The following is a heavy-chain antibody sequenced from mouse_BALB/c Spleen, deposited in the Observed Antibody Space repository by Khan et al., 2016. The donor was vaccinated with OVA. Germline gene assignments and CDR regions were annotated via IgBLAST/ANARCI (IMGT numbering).Heavy chain of an antibody. J-gene: IGHJ3*01. CDR3: ARSTYRYAFVY. CDR2: IIYTGYT. Sequence: EVQLQESGPSLVKPSQTLSLTCSVTGDSITSGYWNWIRKFPGNKLEYMGYIIYTGYTYYNPSLQSGISITRHTSKNQYYLQLNSVSDEDTATYYCARSTYRYAFVYWGQGTLVTVSA. V-gene: IGHV3-8*02. D-gene: IGHD2-14*01. CDR1: GDSITSGY.